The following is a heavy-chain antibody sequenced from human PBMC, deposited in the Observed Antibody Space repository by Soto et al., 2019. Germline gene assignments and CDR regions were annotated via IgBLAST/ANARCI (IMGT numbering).Heavy chain of an antibody. CDR3: AKDRSAGYSSGWYLDAFDY. CDR1: GFTFSSYW. J-gene: IGHJ4*02. CDR2: INSDGNST. Sequence: GGSLRLSCAASGFTFSSYWMHWVRQAPGKGLVWVSRINSDGNSTSYADSVKGRFTISRDNAKNTLYLQMNSLRAEDTAVYYCAKDRSAGYSSGWYLDAFDYWGQGTLVTVSS. D-gene: IGHD6-19*01. V-gene: IGHV3-74*01.